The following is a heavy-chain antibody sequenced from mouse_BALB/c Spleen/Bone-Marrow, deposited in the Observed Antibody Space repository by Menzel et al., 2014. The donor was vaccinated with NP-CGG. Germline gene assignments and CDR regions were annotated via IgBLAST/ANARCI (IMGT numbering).Heavy chain of an antibody. Sequence: VKLMESGAELVRPGTSVKVSCKASGYAFTNYLIDWVKQRPGQGLEWIGVINPGSDITNYNEKFKGKATLTADKSSSTSYMKLSSLTSDDSAVYFGASRGYRYDVGRFDYWGQGTTLTVSS. V-gene: IGHV1-54*01. D-gene: IGHD2-14*01. CDR2: INPGSDIT. CDR1: GYAFTNYL. J-gene: IGHJ2*01. CDR3: ASRGYRYDVGRFDY.